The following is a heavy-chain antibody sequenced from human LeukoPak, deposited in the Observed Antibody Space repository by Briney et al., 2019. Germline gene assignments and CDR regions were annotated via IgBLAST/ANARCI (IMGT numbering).Heavy chain of an antibody. V-gene: IGHV3-30-3*01. CDR3: ARVWGGTGTTPGLFDY. J-gene: IGHJ4*02. D-gene: IGHD1-1*01. CDR2: ISYDGSNK. CDR1: GFTFSSYA. Sequence: GGSLRLSCAASGFTFSSYAMHWVRQAPGKGLEWVAVISYDGSNKYYADSVKGRFTISRDNSKNTLYLQMNRLRAEDTAVYYCARVWGGTGTTPGLFDYWGQGTLVTVSS.